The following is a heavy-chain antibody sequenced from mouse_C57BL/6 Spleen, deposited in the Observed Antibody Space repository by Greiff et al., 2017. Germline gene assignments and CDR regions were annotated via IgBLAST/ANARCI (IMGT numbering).Heavy chain of an antibody. V-gene: IGHV1-85*01. D-gene: IGHD2-14*01. CDR2: IYPRDGST. CDR1: GYTFTSYD. Sequence: QVQLQQSGPELVKPGASVKLSCKASGYTFTSYDINWVKQRPGQGLEWIGWIYPRDGSTKYNEKFKGKATLTVDTSSSTAYMELHSLTSEDSAVYFCARRGIRTIRSRDWYIDVWGTGTTVTVAS. J-gene: IGHJ1*03. CDR3: ARRGIRTIRSRDWYIDV.